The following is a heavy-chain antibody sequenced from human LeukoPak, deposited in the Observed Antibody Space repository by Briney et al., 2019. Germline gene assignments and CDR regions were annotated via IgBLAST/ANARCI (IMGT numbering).Heavy chain of an antibody. Sequence: GGSLRLSCAASGFTVSSNYMSWVRQTPEKGLEWVSALSGSGGATYYADSVKDRFTISRDNSRNTLYLQMSSLRAEDAALYYCARGQWLVTSSFDSWGQGTLVTVSS. CDR2: LSGSGGAT. V-gene: IGHV3-23*01. CDR3: ARGQWLVTSSFDS. D-gene: IGHD6-19*01. CDR1: GFTVSSNY. J-gene: IGHJ4*02.